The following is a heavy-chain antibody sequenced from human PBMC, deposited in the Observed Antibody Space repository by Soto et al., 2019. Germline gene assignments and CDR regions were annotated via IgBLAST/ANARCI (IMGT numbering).Heavy chain of an antibody. Sequence: SETLSLTCNFSGDSISTYYWSWIRPPPGKGLEWMGYIYYTGSTNYNPYLKSRVTISVDTSTNQFSLRLSSVTAADTAVYYCSRWLRLGYYFDYWGQGTLVTVSS. D-gene: IGHD3-16*01. CDR2: IYYTGST. J-gene: IGHJ4*02. CDR1: GDSISTYY. CDR3: SRWLRLGYYFDY. V-gene: IGHV4-59*01.